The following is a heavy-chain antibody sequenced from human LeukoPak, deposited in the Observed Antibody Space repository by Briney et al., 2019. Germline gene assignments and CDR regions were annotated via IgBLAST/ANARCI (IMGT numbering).Heavy chain of an antibody. CDR2: ISSSSSTI. V-gene: IGHV3-48*01. CDR1: GFTFSSYS. D-gene: IGHD3-22*01. J-gene: IGHJ4*02. CDR3: ARDGGDSSGYYFTENFDY. Sequence: PGGSLRLSCAASGFTFSSYSMNWVRQAPGKGLEWVSYISSSSSTIYYADSVKGRFTTSRDNAKNSLYLQMNSLRAEDTAVYYCARDGGDSSGYYFTENFDYWGQGTLVTVSS.